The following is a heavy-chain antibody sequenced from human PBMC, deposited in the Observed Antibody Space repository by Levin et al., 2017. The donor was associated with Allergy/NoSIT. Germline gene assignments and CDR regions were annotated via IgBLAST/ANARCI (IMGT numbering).Heavy chain of an antibody. CDR2: IYYSGST. D-gene: IGHD2-2*03. CDR1: GGSISGGGYH. J-gene: IGHJ4*02. V-gene: IGHV4-31*03. Sequence: SQTLSLTCTVSGGSISGGGYHWTWIRQHPEKGLEWIGYIYYSGSTFYNPSLKSRLMISVDTSKNQFSLNVSSVAAADTAVYYCAREDGSTFDFWGQGALVTVAS. CDR3: AREDGSTFDF.